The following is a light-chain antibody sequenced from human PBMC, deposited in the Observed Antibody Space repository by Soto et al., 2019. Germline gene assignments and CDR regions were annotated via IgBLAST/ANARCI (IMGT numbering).Light chain of an antibody. CDR1: QYISNY. CDR3: QQYDNLPLT. J-gene: IGKJ4*01. V-gene: IGKV1-33*01. Sequence: DSQMTQSPSSLSAYVGDRDTIPCQASQYISNYLNWYQQKPGKAPKLLIYEASNLETGVPSRFSGSGSGTDFTFTISSLQPEDIATYYCQQYDNLPLTFGGGTMVDVK. CDR2: EAS.